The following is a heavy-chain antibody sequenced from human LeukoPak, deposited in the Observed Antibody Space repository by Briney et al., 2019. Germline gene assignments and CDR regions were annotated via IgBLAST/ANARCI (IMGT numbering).Heavy chain of an antibody. Sequence: GGSLRLSCAASGFTFSSYSMNWVRQAPGKGLEWVSSISSSSSYIYYADSVKGRFTISRDNAKNSLYLQMNSLRAEDMALYYCAKGPAGYCSGGSCYFDYWGQGTLVTVSS. CDR2: ISSSSSYI. J-gene: IGHJ4*02. CDR3: AKGPAGYCSGGSCYFDY. CDR1: GFTFSSYS. D-gene: IGHD2-15*01. V-gene: IGHV3-21*04.